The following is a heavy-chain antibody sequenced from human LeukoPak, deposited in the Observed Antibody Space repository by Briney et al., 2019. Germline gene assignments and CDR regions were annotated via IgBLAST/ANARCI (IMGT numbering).Heavy chain of an antibody. CDR2: VSYDGSNK. V-gene: IGHV3-30-3*01. Sequence: PGGSLRLSCPASGFSFRSYAMQWVRPPAARGREWVAVVSYDGSNKNYADSAKGRFTITRDNSKNTLYLQMNSLRSDDTAVYYCARIRFTYFDYWGQGTLVTVSS. J-gene: IGHJ4*02. CDR1: GFSFRSYA. CDR3: ARIRFTYFDY. D-gene: IGHD4-17*01.